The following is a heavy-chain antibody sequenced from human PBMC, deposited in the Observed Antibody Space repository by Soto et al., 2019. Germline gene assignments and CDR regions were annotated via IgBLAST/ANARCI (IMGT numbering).Heavy chain of an antibody. J-gene: IGHJ4*02. CDR1: GGSITSTNW. CDR2: IHHSGST. V-gene: IGHV4-4*02. Sequence: SETQSLTSTVSGGSITSTNWWTWVRQPPGKGLEWIGEIHHSGSTNYNPSLKSRMIISVDMSKNQFSLKLTSVTAADTAVYYCARDKITGLFDYWGQGTLVTVSS. CDR3: ARDKITGLFDY. D-gene: IGHD2-8*02.